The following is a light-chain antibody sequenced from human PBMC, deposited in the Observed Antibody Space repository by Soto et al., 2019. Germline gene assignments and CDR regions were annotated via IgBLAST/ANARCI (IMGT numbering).Light chain of an antibody. Sequence: DIQMTQTPPSLSASVGDRVTITCRASQDISKFLAWYQVKPGKVPKLLIYAASTLQPGVPSRFSGRGSGTDFTRTISGLQPEDVATYSCQRYDSAPFFTFGPGTRVDVK. J-gene: IGKJ3*01. CDR3: QRYDSAPFFT. CDR1: QDISKF. CDR2: AAS. V-gene: IGKV1-27*01.